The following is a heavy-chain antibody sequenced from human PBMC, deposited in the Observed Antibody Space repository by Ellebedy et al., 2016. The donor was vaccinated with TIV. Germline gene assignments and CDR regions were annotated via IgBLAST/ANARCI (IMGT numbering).Heavy chain of an antibody. CDR3: AAASYDFWSGLFPGFDY. V-gene: IGHV1-58*02. CDR1: GGTFSSYA. J-gene: IGHJ4*02. CDR2: IVVGSGNT. D-gene: IGHD3-3*01. Sequence: ASVKVSCKASGGTFSSYAISWVRQAPGQGLEWIGWIVVGSGNTNYAQKFQERVTITRDMSTSTAYMELSSLRSEDTAVYYCAAASYDFWSGLFPGFDYWGQGTLVTVSS.